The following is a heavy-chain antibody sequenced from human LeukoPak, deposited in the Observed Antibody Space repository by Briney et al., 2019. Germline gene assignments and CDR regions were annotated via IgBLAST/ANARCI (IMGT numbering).Heavy chain of an antibody. V-gene: IGHV4-39*07. J-gene: IGHJ4*02. CDR1: GGSISSSSYY. D-gene: IGHD1-26*01. Sequence: SETLSLTCTVSGGSISSSSYYWGWIRQPPGKGLEWIGSIYYKGNTYLNPSLKSRVTISEDTSKNQFSLKVNSLTAADTAVYYCARVSESHYGGRVFDYWGQGTLVTVSS. CDR2: IYYKGNT. CDR3: ARVSESHYGGRVFDY.